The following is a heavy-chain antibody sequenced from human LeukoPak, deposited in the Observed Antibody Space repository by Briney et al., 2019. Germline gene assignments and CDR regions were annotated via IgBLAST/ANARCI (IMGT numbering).Heavy chain of an antibody. CDR3: AKDSTIFGVVILGDY. J-gene: IGHJ4*02. D-gene: IGHD3-3*01. CDR1: GFTFSSYA. Sequence: GGSLRLSCAASGFTFSSYAMSWVRQAPGKGLEWVSAISGSGGSTYYADSVKGRFTISRDNSKNTLYLQMNSLRAEDTAVYYCAKDSTIFGVVILGDYWGQGTLVTVSS. CDR2: ISGSGGST. V-gene: IGHV3-23*01.